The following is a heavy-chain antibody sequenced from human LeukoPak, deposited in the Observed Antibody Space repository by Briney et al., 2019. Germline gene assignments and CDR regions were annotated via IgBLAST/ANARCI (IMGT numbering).Heavy chain of an antibody. CDR1: VYIFTMSY. D-gene: IGHD1-1*01. CDR2: INPRGGRT. V-gene: IGHV1-46*01. Sequence: PSLSLSSTPSVYIFTMSYIHSVPQTPGQGLGWMGKINPRGGRTGYAQKFQGRVTMTRHMSTSTVSMELSRLRSEGTAVYYCARAHSRWKYFEHWGQGTLVTVSS. J-gene: IGHJ1*01. CDR3: ARAHSRWKYFEH.